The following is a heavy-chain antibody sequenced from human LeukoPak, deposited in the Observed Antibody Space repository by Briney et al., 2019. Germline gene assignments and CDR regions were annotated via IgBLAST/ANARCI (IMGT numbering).Heavy chain of an antibody. CDR1: GGSISSFY. CDR3: ARHCSGGTCPLSFDAFDI. J-gene: IGHJ3*02. Sequence: PSETLSLTCTVSGGSISSFYWSWIRQPPWKGLEWIGCIYNSESTNYNPSLKSGVTISVDTSKNQFSLMLTSVTASDTAMYYCARHCSGGTCPLSFDAFDIWGQGTMVTVSS. V-gene: IGHV4-59*08. CDR2: IYNSEST. D-gene: IGHD2-15*01.